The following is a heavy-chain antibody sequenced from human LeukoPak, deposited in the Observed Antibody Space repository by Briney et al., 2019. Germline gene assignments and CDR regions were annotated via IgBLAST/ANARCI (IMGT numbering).Heavy chain of an antibody. J-gene: IGHJ4*02. CDR1: GGSINSYY. D-gene: IGHD4-23*01. CDR3: ARGGKATVVTM. Sequence: SETLSLTCTVSGGSINSYYWSWIRRPAGKGLEWIGRIYSSGSTSYNPSLKSRVSMSVDTSKNQFSLKLTSVTAADTAVYYCARGGKATVVTMWGQGILVTVSS. CDR2: IYSSGST. V-gene: IGHV4-4*07.